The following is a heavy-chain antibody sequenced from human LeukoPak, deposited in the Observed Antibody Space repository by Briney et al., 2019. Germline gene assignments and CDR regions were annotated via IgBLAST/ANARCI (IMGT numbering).Heavy chain of an antibody. CDR1: GGSISSGYY. V-gene: IGHV4-38-2*01. CDR2: IYHSGST. CDR3: ARWGLLLGDAFDI. D-gene: IGHD3-22*01. J-gene: IGHJ3*02. Sequence: SQTLSLTCSVSGGSISSGYYWGWIRQPPGKGLEWIGSIYHSGSTYYNPSLKSRVTISVDTSKNQFSLKLSSVTAADTAVYYCARWGLLLGDAFDIWGQGTMVTVSS.